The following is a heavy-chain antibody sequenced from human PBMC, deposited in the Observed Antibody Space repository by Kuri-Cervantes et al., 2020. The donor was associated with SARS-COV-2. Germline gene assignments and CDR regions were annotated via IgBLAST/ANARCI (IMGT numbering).Heavy chain of an antibody. Sequence: GESLKISCKGSGYSFTSHWVGWVRQMPGKGLEWVGIIFPADSDTRYSPSFQGQVTISADKSINTAYLQWRSLKASDTAKYYCARGRIQGDIFDMWGQGTMVTVSS. D-gene: IGHD2-15*01. CDR2: IFPADSDT. V-gene: IGHV5-51*01. CDR1: GYSFTSHW. CDR3: ARGRIQGDIFDM. J-gene: IGHJ3*02.